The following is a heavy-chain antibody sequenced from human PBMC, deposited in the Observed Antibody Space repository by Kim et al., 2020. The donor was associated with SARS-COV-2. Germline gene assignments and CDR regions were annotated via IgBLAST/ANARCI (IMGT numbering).Heavy chain of an antibody. V-gene: IGHV3-7*01. J-gene: IGHJ4*02. D-gene: IGHD3-3*02. CDR2: K. Sequence: KNYVGAVKGRFTISRDNAKNSRYLQMNSLRFEDTALYYCAIDAFSRGDSWGQGALVTVSS. CDR3: AIDAFSRGDS.